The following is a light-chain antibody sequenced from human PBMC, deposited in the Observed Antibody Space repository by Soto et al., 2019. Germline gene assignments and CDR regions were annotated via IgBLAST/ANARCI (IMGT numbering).Light chain of an antibody. Sequence: EIVLTQSPGTLSLSPGERATLSCRASQSVSSSSLAWYQQKPGQAPRLLIYGASSRATGIPDRFSGSGSGTDFTLTSSRLGPEDFAVFYCQPYGISPYTFGQGTKLEIK. J-gene: IGKJ2*01. CDR3: QPYGISPYT. CDR1: QSVSSSS. V-gene: IGKV3-20*01. CDR2: GAS.